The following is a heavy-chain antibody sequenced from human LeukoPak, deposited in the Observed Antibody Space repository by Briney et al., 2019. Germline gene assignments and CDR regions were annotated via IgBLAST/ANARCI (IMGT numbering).Heavy chain of an antibody. Sequence: PSETLSLTCAVYGGSFSGYYWSWIRHPPGKGLEWMGEINQSESTHYNPSLKSRVTISIDTSKNQFSVKLSSVTAADTAAYHCGGGRRGSYDPYSGEIYWGQGTLVTVCS. CDR1: GGSFSGYY. CDR3: GGGRRGSYDPYSGEIY. D-gene: IGHD1-26*01. J-gene: IGHJ4*02. CDR2: INQSEST. V-gene: IGHV4-34*01.